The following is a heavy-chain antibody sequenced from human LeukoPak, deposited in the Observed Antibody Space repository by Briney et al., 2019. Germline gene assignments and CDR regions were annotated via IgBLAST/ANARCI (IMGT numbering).Heavy chain of an antibody. CDR3: ARGRLSGWYFVTLRDLDYGGTWGAFDI. CDR1: GYTFTGYY. Sequence: ASVKVSCKASGYTFTGYYMHWVRQAPGQGLEWMGWINPNSGGTNYAQKFQGRVTMTRNTSISTAYMELSSLRPEDTAVYYCARGRLSGWYFVTLRDLDYGGTWGAFDIWGQGTMVTVSS. CDR2: INPNSGGT. V-gene: IGHV1-2*02. J-gene: IGHJ3*02. D-gene: IGHD4-23*01.